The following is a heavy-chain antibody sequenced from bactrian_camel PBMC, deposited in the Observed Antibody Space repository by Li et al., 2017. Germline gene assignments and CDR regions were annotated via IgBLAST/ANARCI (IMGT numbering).Heavy chain of an antibody. CDR1: GDTYSSLC. CDR3: AANPDVVVAGTSLLGLTPRSGY. CDR2: IDTNGGGT. V-gene: IGHV3S68*01. Sequence: HVQLVESGGGSVEAGQSLRLSCVASGDTYSSLCMGWFRQVPGKEREGVAFIDTNGGGTTYVDSVKGRFTISLDNTKLNLQMNDLKPEDTAMYYCAANPDVVVAGTSLLGLTPRSGYWGRGTQVTVS. J-gene: IGHJ6*01. D-gene: IGHD1*01.